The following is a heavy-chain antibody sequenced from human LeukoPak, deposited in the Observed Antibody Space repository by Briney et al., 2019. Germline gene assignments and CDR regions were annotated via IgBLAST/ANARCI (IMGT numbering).Heavy chain of an antibody. D-gene: IGHD3-22*01. CDR2: IKPDGSEK. J-gene: IGHJ4*02. V-gene: IGHV3-7*04. CDR1: GFIFSSYA. CDR3: ARTHYYDSSGHLSGY. Sequence: GGSLRLSCAASGFIFSSYAMSWVRQAPGKGLEWVANIKPDGSEKYHVDSVKGRFTISRDNAKNSLYLQMNSLRAEDTAVYYCARTHYYDSSGHLSGYWGQGTLVTVSS.